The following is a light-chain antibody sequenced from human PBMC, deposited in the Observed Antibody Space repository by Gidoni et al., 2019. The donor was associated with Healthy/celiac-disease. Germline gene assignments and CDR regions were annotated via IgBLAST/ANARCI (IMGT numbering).Light chain of an antibody. J-gene: IGKJ4*01. CDR2: AAS. V-gene: IGKV1-39*01. CDR3: QQSYSTPPLT. Sequence: DIQMTQSPSSLSASVGDRVTITCRASQSISSYLNWYHQKPGKAPKLLLYAASCLQSGGPSRFSGSGSGTDFTLTISSRQPEDFATYYCQQSYSTPPLTFGGGTKVEIK. CDR1: QSISSY.